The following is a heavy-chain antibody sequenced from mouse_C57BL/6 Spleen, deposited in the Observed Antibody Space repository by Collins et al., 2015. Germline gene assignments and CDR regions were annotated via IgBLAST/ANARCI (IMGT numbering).Heavy chain of an antibody. Sequence: EVKLVESGGGLVQPGGSLSLSCAASGFTFTDYYMSWVRQPPGKALEWLGFIRNKANGYTTEYSASVKGRFTISRDNSQSILYLQMNALRAEDSATYYCARRYGNLGYAMDYWGQGTSVTVSS. CDR3: ARRYGNLGYAMDY. V-gene: IGHV7-3*01. D-gene: IGHD2-1*01. CDR1: GFTFTDYY. CDR2: IRNKANGYTT. J-gene: IGHJ4*01.